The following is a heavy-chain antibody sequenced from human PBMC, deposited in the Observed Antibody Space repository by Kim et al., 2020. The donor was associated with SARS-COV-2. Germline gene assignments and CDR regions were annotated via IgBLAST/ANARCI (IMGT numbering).Heavy chain of an antibody. CDR1: GFSFSGSA. D-gene: IGHD3-22*01. V-gene: IGHV3-73*01. Sequence: GGSLRLSCAASGFSFSGSAMHWVRQASGKGLEWVGRIRSKANSYATAYAASVKGRFTISRDDSKNTAYLQMNSLKTEDTAVYFCTSFPFYDTSGYYYGGIEYWGQGTLVTVSS. J-gene: IGHJ4*02. CDR3: TSFPFYDTSGYYYGGIEY. CDR2: IRSKANSYAT.